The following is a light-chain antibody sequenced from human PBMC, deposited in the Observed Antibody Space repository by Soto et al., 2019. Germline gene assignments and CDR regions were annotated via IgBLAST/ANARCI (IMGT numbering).Light chain of an antibody. CDR1: QSVSNSY. Sequence: PGERATLSCRASQSVSNSYLAWYQQTPGQAPRLLIYAASTRATGIPARFSGSGSGTDFTLTISSLQSEDFAVYYCQQYNNWPPLTFGGGTKVDIK. CDR2: AAS. J-gene: IGKJ4*01. CDR3: QQYNNWPPLT. V-gene: IGKV3-15*01.